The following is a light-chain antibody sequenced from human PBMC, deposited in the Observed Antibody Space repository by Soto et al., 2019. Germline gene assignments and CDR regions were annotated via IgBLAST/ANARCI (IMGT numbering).Light chain of an antibody. V-gene: IGKV3-20*01. CDR3: QQFGTSPYT. CDR2: GAS. Sequence: ETVLTESPGTLSLSPGVGATLSCRASQTVRSTYLAWSQQKPGRAPSLLIHGASTRAAGIPDRFSASGSGTHFTLTINRLEPEDFAVYFCQQFGTSPYTFGQGTKVDIK. J-gene: IGKJ2*01. CDR1: QTVRSTY.